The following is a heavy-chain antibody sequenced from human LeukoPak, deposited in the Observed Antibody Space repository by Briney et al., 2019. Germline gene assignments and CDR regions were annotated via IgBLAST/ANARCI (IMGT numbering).Heavy chain of an antibody. Sequence: ASVKVSCKVSGYTLTELSMHWVRQAPGKGLEWMGGFDPEDGETIYAQKFQGRVTMTEDTSTDTAYMELSSLRSEDTAVYYCATDSGVMGASKANFDYWGQGTLVTVSS. D-gene: IGHD3-16*01. CDR1: GYTLTELS. CDR2: FDPEDGET. V-gene: IGHV1-24*01. CDR3: ATDSGVMGASKANFDY. J-gene: IGHJ4*02.